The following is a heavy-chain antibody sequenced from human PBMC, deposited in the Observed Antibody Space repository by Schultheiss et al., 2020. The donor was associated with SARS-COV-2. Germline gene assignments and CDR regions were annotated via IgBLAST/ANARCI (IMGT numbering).Heavy chain of an antibody. CDR1: GFTFSSYG. CDR3: AREHGDPPKGY. V-gene: IGHV3-30*03. Sequence: GGSLRLSCAASGFTFSSYGMHWVRQAPGKGLEWVAVISYDGSNKYYADSVKGRFTISRDNAKNSLYLQMNRLRAEDTAVYYCAREHGDPPKGYWGQGTLVTVSS. D-gene: IGHD4-17*01. CDR2: ISYDGSNK. J-gene: IGHJ4*02.